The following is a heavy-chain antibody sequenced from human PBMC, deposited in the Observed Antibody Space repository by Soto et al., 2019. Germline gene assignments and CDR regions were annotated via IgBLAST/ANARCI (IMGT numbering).Heavy chain of an antibody. J-gene: IGHJ4*02. CDR2: INHSGST. V-gene: IGHV4-34*01. CDR1: GGSFSGYY. CDR3: ARGTVVVVAATQDAGLYYFDY. D-gene: IGHD2-15*01. Sequence: SETLSLTCAVYGGSFSGYYWSWIRQPPGKGLEWIGEINHSGSTNYNPSLKSRVTISVDTSKNQFSLKLSSVTAADTAVYYCARGTVVVVAATQDAGLYYFDYWGQGTLVTVSS.